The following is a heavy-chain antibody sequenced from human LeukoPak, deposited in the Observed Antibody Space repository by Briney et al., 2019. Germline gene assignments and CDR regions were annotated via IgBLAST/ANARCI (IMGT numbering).Heavy chain of an antibody. CDR2: IYYTGST. Sequence: SETLSLTCSVSGGSMSTYYWTWIRQPPGKGLEWIGFIYYTGSTNYNPSLKSRVTISVDTSKNQSSLKLSSVTAADTAVYYCAGMRITTPTVRTLDYWGQGTLVTVSS. CDR3: AGMRITTPTVRTLDY. CDR1: GGSMSTYY. D-gene: IGHD1-14*01. J-gene: IGHJ4*02. V-gene: IGHV4-59*01.